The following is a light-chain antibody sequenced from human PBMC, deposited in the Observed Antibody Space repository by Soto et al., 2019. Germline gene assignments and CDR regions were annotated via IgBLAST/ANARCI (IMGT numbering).Light chain of an antibody. Sequence: SYELTQPPSVSVAPGQTATITCGGSNIGSKSVHWYQQRPGQAPVLVVYDDRDRPSGIPYRFSGSNSGNTATLTISRVEVGDEADYHCQEWDSTLDQWIFGGGTKLTVL. CDR1: NIGSKS. CDR3: QEWDSTLDQWI. CDR2: DDR. V-gene: IGLV3-21*02. J-gene: IGLJ2*01.